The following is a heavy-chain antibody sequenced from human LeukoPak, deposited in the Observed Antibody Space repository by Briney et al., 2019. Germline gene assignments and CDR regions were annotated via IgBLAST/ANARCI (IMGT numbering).Heavy chain of an antibody. CDR1: GYTLTELS. D-gene: IGHD6-19*01. CDR2: FDPEDGET. V-gene: IGHV1-24*01. Sequence: ASVKVSCKVSGYTLTELSMHWVRQAPGKGLEWMGGFDPEDGETIYAQKFQGRVTITADESTSTAYMELSSLRSEDTAVYYCASGYSSGSSSDSWGQGTLVTVSS. J-gene: IGHJ4*02. CDR3: ASGYSSGSSSDS.